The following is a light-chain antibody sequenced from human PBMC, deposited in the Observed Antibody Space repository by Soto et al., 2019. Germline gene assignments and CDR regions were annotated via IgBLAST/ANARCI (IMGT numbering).Light chain of an antibody. CDR3: LQDYNYPRT. V-gene: IGKV1-6*01. CDR1: QSIRSY. J-gene: IGKJ1*01. CDR2: CSS. Sequence: AVQMTQSPSSLPVSVEDRVTNTCRARQSIRSYLGWYQQKPWKAPKLLIYCSSSLQSRVPSRFSGSGSGTDFTLTISSLQPEDFATYCCLQDYNYPRTFGIGTKVEI.